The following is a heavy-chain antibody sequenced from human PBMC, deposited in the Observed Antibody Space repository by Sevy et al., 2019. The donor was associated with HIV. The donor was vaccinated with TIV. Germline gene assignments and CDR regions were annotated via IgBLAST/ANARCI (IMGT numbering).Heavy chain of an antibody. V-gene: IGHV4-39*01. Sequence: SETLSLTCSVSGGSIATFASFWGWIRQPPGKGLEWIGDVSYRGATNYNPSLKSRATISVDTSKSQLSLKLTSLTPADTAVYYCARIYDHWGQGVLVTVSS. CDR3: ARIYDH. J-gene: IGHJ5*02. CDR2: VSYRGAT. CDR1: GGSIATFASF.